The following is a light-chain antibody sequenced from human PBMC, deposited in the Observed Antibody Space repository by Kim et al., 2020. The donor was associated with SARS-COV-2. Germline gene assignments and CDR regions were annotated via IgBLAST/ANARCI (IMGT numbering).Light chain of an antibody. Sequence: EIVLTESPATLSLSPGERATLSCRASQSVSDNLAWYQQKPGQSPRLLISDASNRATGIPARFSGSGSGTDFSLTISSLEPEDSAVYYCQQRRNWPYTFGQGTKLEI. CDR2: DAS. J-gene: IGKJ2*01. CDR3: QQRRNWPYT. CDR1: QSVSDN. V-gene: IGKV3-11*01.